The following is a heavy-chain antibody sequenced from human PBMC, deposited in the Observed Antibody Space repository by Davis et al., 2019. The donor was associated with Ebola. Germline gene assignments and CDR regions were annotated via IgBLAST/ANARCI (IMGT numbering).Heavy chain of an antibody. V-gene: IGHV3-48*04. Sequence: GESLKISCAASGFTFTSYSMNWVRQAPGKGLEWVSHITRSGNIIYYADSVKGRFTISRDNAKNSLFLQMNSLRAEDTAVYYCARDRGKTDYYYYGMDVWGQGTTVTVSS. J-gene: IGHJ6*02. CDR3: ARDRGKTDYYYYGMDV. CDR2: ITRSGNII. D-gene: IGHD1-14*01. CDR1: GFTFTSYS.